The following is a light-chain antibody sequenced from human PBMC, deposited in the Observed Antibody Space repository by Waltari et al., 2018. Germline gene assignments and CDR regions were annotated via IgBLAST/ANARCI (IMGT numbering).Light chain of an antibody. J-gene: IGKJ1*01. CDR3: QHYVRLPAT. Sequence: IALTQSPGTLSLSQGDRATLHCRVIQRVSRSLAWYQQKPCQAPKLLIYGASTRATGIPDIFTGSGSGTDFSLTISSLEPEDFAIYFCQHYVRLPATFGQGTKVEIK. V-gene: IGKV3-20*01. CDR1: QRVSRS. CDR2: GAS.